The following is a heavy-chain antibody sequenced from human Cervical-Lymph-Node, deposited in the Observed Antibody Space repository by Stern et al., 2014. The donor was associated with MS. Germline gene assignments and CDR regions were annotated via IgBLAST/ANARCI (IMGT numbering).Heavy chain of an antibody. CDR1: GYSFWTFW. D-gene: IGHD5-24*01. Sequence: VQLGQSGAEVKKPGESLKISCKVSGYSFWTFWIGWVRQMPGKGLEWMGSIYPGDSDTRYSPSFQGQVTISADKSRTTAYLQWSSLKASDTAMYYCARKDMAFDYWGQGTLVTVSS. CDR2: IYPGDSDT. CDR3: ARKDMAFDY. J-gene: IGHJ4*02. V-gene: IGHV5-51*03.